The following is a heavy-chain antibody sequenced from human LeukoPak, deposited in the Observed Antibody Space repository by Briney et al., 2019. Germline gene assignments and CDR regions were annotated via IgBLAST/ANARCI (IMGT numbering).Heavy chain of an antibody. CDR2: IYTSGST. CDR1: GGSISSYC. D-gene: IGHD6-13*01. V-gene: IGHV4-4*07. CDR3: ASAFFAAAGTGGWFDP. J-gene: IGHJ5*02. Sequence: SETLSLTCTVSGGSISSYCWSWIRQPAGKGLEWIGRIYTSGSTNYNPSLKSRVTMSVDTSKNQFSLKLSSVTAADTAVYYCASAFFAAAGTGGWFDPWGQGTLVTVSS.